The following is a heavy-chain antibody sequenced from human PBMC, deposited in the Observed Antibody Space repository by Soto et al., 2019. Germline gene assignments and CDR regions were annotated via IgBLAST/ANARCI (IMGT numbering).Heavy chain of an antibody. V-gene: IGHV3-33*01. Sequence: QVQLVESEGGVVQPGRSLRLSCAASGFTFSSYGMHWVRQAPGKGLEWVAVIWYDGSNKYYADSVKGRFTISRDNSKNTLYLQMNSLRAEDTAVYYCARDRKGYCSGGSCYHTRNPYYYYYMDVWGKGTTVTVSS. CDR3: ARDRKGYCSGGSCYHTRNPYYYYYMDV. J-gene: IGHJ6*03. CDR2: IWYDGSNK. CDR1: GFTFSSYG. D-gene: IGHD2-15*01.